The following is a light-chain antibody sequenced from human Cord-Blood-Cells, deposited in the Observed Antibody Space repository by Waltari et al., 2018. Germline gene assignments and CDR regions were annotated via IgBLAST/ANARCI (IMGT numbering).Light chain of an antibody. V-gene: IGLV2-8*01. CDR1: SSDIGGYNY. Sequence: QSALTQPPSASGSPGQSVTISCTGTSSDIGGYNYVSWYQQHPGKAPKLMIYEVSKRPSGVPDRFSASKSGNTASLTVTGLQAEDEADYYCSSYAGSNNSYVFGTGTKVTVL. J-gene: IGLJ1*01. CDR2: EVS. CDR3: SSYAGSNNSYV.